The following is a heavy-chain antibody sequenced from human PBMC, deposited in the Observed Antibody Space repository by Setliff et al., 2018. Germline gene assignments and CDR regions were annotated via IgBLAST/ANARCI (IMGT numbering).Heavy chain of an antibody. Sequence: GGSLRLSCTASGFAFGDYAMSWVRQAPGKGLEWIGLIKNKGYGKTTEFAASVKGRFTISRDDSKSIAYLHMSSLKTEDTAVYYCTRDRGPYDFWGAYFVYWGQGSLVTVSS. CDR3: TRDRGPYDFWGAYFVY. CDR2: IKNKGYGKTT. CDR1: GFAFGDYA. V-gene: IGHV3-49*04. D-gene: IGHD3-3*01. J-gene: IGHJ4*02.